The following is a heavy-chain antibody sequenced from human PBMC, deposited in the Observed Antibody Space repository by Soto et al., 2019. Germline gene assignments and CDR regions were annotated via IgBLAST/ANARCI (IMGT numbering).Heavy chain of an antibody. V-gene: IGHV3-48*01. Sequence: GGSLRLSCAASGFTFSSYSMNWVRQAPGKGLEWVSYISSSSSTIYYADSVKGRFTISRDNAKNSLYLQMNSLRAEDTAVYYCARAFRTNYYYYYGMDVWGQGTTVTVSS. J-gene: IGHJ6*02. CDR1: GFTFSSYS. CDR3: ARAFRTNYYYYYGMDV. CDR2: ISSSSSTI.